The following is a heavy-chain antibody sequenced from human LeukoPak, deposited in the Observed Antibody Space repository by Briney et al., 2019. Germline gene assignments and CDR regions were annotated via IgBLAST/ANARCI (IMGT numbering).Heavy chain of an antibody. Sequence: ASVKVSCKASGYTFTSYYMHWVRQAPGQGLEWMGIINPSGGSTSYAQKFQGRVTMTSDTSTSTVYMELHSLRSDDTAVYFCARAGTAAATADYWGQGTLVTVSS. V-gene: IGHV1-46*01. CDR2: INPSGGST. CDR1: GYTFTSYY. J-gene: IGHJ4*02. CDR3: ARAGTAAATADY. D-gene: IGHD6-25*01.